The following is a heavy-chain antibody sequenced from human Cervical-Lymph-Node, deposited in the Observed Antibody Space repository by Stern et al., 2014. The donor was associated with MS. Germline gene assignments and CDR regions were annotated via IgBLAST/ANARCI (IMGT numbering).Heavy chain of an antibody. J-gene: IGHJ3*02. CDR1: CGSISSGGYY. CDR3: ARRTYSGYAGAFDI. Sequence: QLQLQESGPGLVKPSQTLSLTCTVSCGSISSGGYYWSWIRQHPGKGLEWIGYIYYSGSTYYNPSLKSRVTISVDTSKNQFSMKLSSVTAADTAVYYCARRTYSGYAGAFDIWGQGTMVTVSS. V-gene: IGHV4-31*03. CDR2: IYYSGST. D-gene: IGHD5-12*01.